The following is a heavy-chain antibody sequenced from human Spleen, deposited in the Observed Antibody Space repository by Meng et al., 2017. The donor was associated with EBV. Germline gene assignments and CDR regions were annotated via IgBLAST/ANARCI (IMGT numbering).Heavy chain of an antibody. CDR2: FDPEDGET. CDR3: ARAREVGALDY. CDR1: GYTLTELS. J-gene: IGHJ4*02. V-gene: IGHV1-24*01. D-gene: IGHD1-26*01. Sequence: QVQLVQSGAEVKKPGASVKVSCKVSGYTLTELSMHGVRQAPGKGLEWMGGFDPEDGETIYAQKFQGRVTMTRDTSISTAYMELSRLRSDDTAVYYCARAREVGALDYWGQGTLVTVSS.